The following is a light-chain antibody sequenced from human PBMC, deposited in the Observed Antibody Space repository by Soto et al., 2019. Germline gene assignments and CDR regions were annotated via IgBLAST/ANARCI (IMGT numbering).Light chain of an antibody. CDR1: STDFVSYNR. CDR2: EAS. Sequence: QSALTQPPSVSGSPGQSVTISCTGTSTDFVSYNRVSWYQQPPGTAPKLIIYEASNRPSGVPDRFSGSKSGNTASLTISGLQAADEADYYCGSKAGSDKHVVFGGGTKLTVL. CDR3: GSKAGSDKHVV. V-gene: IGLV2-18*02. J-gene: IGLJ2*01.